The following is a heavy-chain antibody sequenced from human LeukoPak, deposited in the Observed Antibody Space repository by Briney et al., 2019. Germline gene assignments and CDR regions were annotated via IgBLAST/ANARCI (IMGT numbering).Heavy chain of an antibody. CDR1: GFTFSNYA. J-gene: IGHJ4*02. CDR3: ARDYASGSYPRIYFDY. D-gene: IGHD3-10*01. V-gene: IGHV3-30*04. CDR2: ISYDATNK. Sequence: GWSLTLSCAASGFTFSNYAMHWVRQAADQGLEWVAVISYDATNKYYADSVKGRFTISRDNTKNTLFLQMNSLRAEDTAVYYCARDYASGSYPRIYFDYWGQGTLVTVSS.